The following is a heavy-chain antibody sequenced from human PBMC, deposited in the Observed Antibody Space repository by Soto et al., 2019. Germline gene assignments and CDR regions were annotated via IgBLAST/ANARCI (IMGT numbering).Heavy chain of an antibody. V-gene: IGHV3-11*01. CDR3: ARSSGGSYKIRFYYYYYYMDV. J-gene: IGHJ6*03. Sequence: GGSLRLSCAASGFTFSDYYMSWIRQAPGKGLEWVSYISSSGSTIYYADSVKGRFTISRDNAKNSLYLQMNSLRTEDTAVYYCARSSGGSYKIRFYYYYYYMDVWGKGTTVTVSS. D-gene: IGHD2-15*01. CDR1: GFTFSDYY. CDR2: ISSSGSTI.